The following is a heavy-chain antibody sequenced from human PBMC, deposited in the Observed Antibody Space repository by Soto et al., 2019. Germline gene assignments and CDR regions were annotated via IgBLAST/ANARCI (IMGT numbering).Heavy chain of an antibody. Sequence: SGTLSLTWTVSGSSINGSGYYWVGIRQPPGKGLEWIGSMFYGVSTYYNPSLKSRVTVSVDTSKNQFSLNLRSVTAADTAIYYCARLPSRHLVDYWGQGTLVTVSS. CDR3: ARLPSRHLVDY. D-gene: IGHD3-3*02. CDR2: MFYGVST. CDR1: GSSINGSGYY. V-gene: IGHV4-39*01. J-gene: IGHJ4*02.